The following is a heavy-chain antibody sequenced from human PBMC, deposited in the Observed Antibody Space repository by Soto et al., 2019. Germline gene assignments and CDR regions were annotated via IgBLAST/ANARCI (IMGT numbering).Heavy chain of an antibody. CDR3: AKDVISVAPYYYYGMDV. V-gene: IGHV3-48*01. D-gene: IGHD6-19*01. CDR2: ISYNSSTE. Sequence: PGGSLRLSCAASGFTFRSYSMNWVRQAPGKGLEWVTYISYNSSTEYYADSVKGRFTISRDNSKNTLFLHMNSLRADDTAVYFCAKDVISVAPYYYYGMDVWGQGTPVTVSS. CDR1: GFTFRSYS. J-gene: IGHJ6*02.